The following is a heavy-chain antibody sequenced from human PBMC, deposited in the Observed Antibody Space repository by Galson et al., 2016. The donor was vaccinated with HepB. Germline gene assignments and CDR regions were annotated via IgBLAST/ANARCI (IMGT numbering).Heavy chain of an antibody. CDR1: GFIFKDYA. CDR3: AQDKASMSVGATNFQH. CDR2: ISWNSGSI. J-gene: IGHJ1*01. D-gene: IGHD1-26*01. Sequence: SLRLSCAASGFIFKDYAMHWVRQAPGKGLEWVSSISWNSGSIGYADSVKGRFTISRDNAKNSLYLQMNSLRAEDTAFYYCAQDKASMSVGATNFQHWDQGTPVTVSS. V-gene: IGHV3-9*01.